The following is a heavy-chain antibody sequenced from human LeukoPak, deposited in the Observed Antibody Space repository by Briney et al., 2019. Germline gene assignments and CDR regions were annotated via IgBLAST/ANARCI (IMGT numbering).Heavy chain of an antibody. CDR1: GFTFSSYA. CDR3: ARAKGDGYTIQDYFDY. CDR2: ISYDGSNK. V-gene: IGHV3-30-3*01. J-gene: IGHJ4*02. Sequence: GGSRRLSCAASGFTFSSYAMHWVRQAPGKGLEWVAVISYDGSNKYYADSVKGRFTISRDNSKNTLYLQMNSLRAEDTAVYYCARAKGDGYTIQDYFDYWGQGTLVTVSS. D-gene: IGHD5-24*01.